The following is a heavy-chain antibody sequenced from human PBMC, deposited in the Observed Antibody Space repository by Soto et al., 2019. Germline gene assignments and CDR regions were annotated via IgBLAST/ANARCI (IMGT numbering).Heavy chain of an antibody. Sequence: GGSLRLSCAASGFTFHTYGMNWVRQAPGKGLEWVSYISSSSSTIYYADSVKGRFTISRDNAKNSLYLQMNSLRDEDTAVYYCAREAGTWHLPLNWFDPWGQGTLVTVSS. V-gene: IGHV3-48*02. CDR2: ISSSSSTI. D-gene: IGHD6-19*01. CDR3: AREAGTWHLPLNWFDP. CDR1: GFTFHTYG. J-gene: IGHJ5*02.